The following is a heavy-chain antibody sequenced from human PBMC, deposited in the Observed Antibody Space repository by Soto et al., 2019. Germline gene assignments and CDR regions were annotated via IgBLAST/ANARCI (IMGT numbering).Heavy chain of an antibody. V-gene: IGHV4-4*07. CDR2: IYFSGSA. Sequence: QVQLQESGPRLLKPSDTLSLTCTVSRASIYTYSWTWIRQPAGKGLQWIGHIYFSGSANYSPSLKSRDSMSVDSSKNQISLKLTSVTAADTAVYYCATIVGANDYWGQGTLVTVSS. D-gene: IGHD1-26*01. J-gene: IGHJ4*02. CDR3: ATIVGANDY. CDR1: RASIYTYS.